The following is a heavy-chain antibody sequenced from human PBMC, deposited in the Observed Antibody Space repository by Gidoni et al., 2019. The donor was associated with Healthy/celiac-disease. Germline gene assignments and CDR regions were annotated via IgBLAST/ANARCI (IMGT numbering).Heavy chain of an antibody. J-gene: IGHJ6*03. CDR2: IYYRGST. D-gene: IGHD6-6*01. V-gene: IGHV4-39*01. CDR3: ARHSRSSSSPVLYYYYYMDV. Sequence: QLQLQESGPGLVKPSETLPLTCTVSGGSISSSSYYWGWIRQPPGKGLEWIGSIYYRGSTYYNPSLKSRVTISVDTSKNQFSLKLSSVTAADTAVYYCARHSRSSSSPVLYYYYYMDVWGKGTTVTVSS. CDR1: GGSISSSSYY.